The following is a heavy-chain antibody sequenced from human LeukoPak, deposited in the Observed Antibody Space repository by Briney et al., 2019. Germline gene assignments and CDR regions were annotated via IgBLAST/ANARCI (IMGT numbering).Heavy chain of an antibody. Sequence: GGSLRLSCAASGFTFSSYGMHWVRQAPGKGLEWVAVISYDGSNKYYADSVKGRFTISRDNSKNTLYLQMNSLRAEDTAVYYCAKDLVPVVPASSGGSCPGHYWGQGTLVTVSS. D-gene: IGHD2-15*01. J-gene: IGHJ4*02. CDR2: ISYDGSNK. V-gene: IGHV3-30*18. CDR1: GFTFSSYG. CDR3: AKDLVPVVPASSGGSCPGHY.